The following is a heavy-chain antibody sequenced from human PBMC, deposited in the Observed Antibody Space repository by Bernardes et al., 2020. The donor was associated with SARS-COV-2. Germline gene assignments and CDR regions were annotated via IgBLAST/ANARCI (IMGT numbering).Heavy chain of an antibody. CDR1: GYTFTSYG. CDR3: ARDRQGYCSGGSCNYYYYYGMDV. D-gene: IGHD2-15*01. V-gene: IGHV1-18*01. J-gene: IGHJ6*02. CDR2: ISAYNGNT. Sequence: ASVKVSCKASGYTFTSYGISWVRQAPGQGLEWMGWISAYNGNTNYAQKLQGRVTMTTDTSTSTAYMELRSLRSDDTAVYYCARDRQGYCSGGSCNYYYYYGMDVWGQGTTVTVSS.